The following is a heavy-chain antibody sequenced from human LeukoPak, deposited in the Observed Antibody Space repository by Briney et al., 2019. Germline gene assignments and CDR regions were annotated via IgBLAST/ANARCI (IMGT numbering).Heavy chain of an antibody. Sequence: SETLFLTCTVSGGSISTYYWSWIRRPPGKGLEWIAYIHASGPTNYNPSLKSRITISVDTSKNQFSLKLSSVTAADTAVYYCARHDAGIAARPFDNWGQGTLVTVSS. D-gene: IGHD6-6*01. CDR1: GGSISTYY. CDR2: IHASGPT. J-gene: IGHJ4*02. CDR3: ARHDAGIAARPFDN. V-gene: IGHV4-4*09.